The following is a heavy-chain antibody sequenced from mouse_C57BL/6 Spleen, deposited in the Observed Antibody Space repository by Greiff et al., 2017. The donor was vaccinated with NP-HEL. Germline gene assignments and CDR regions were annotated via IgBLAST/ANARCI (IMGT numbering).Heavy chain of an antibody. J-gene: IGHJ3*01. CDR1: GYSFTGYF. CDR3: ATTVVERAWFAY. D-gene: IGHD1-1*01. V-gene: IGHV1-20*01. Sequence: EVQLQQSGPELVKPGDSVKISCKASGYSFTGYFMNWVMPSHGKSLEWIGRINPYNGDTFYNQKFKGKATLTVDKSSSTAHMELRSLTSEDSAVYYCATTVVERAWFAYWGQGTLVTVSA. CDR2: INPYNGDT.